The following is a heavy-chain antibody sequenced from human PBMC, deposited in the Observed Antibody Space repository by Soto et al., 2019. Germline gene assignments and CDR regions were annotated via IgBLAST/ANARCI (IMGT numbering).Heavy chain of an antibody. Sequence: EMQLVESGGDLVQPGGSLRLSCATSGFTFSSYWLHWVRQAPGKGLVWVSRIKSDGTSPTYADSVKGRFTISRDDAKNTLYLQMSSLRAEDTAVYYCTSDPKYYYMDVWGKGTTVTVSS. CDR1: GFTFSSYW. J-gene: IGHJ6*03. CDR3: TSDPKYYYMDV. V-gene: IGHV3-74*01. CDR2: IKSDGTSP.